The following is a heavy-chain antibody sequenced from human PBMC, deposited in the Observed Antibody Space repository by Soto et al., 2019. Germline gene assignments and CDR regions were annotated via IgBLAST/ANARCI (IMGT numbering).Heavy chain of an antibody. CDR1: GFTFSGYA. D-gene: IGHD3-10*01. CDR2: ISGSGGST. CDR3: AIRGLSKSEVRGYFDY. Sequence: GGSLRLSCAASGFTFSGYAMSWVRQAPGKGLEWVSAISGSGGSTNYGDSVKGRFIISRDNSKNTLFMQMNSLRVEDTAVYYCAIRGLSKSEVRGYFDYWGRGTLVTVSS. V-gene: IGHV3-23*01. J-gene: IGHJ4*02.